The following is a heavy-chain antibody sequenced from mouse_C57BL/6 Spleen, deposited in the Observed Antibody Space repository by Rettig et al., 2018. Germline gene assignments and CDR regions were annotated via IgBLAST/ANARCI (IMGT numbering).Heavy chain of an antibody. CDR3: AREDDYDWYFDV. CDR2: IYPGDGDT. D-gene: IGHD2-4*01. CDR1: GYAFSSSW. J-gene: IGHJ1*03. V-gene: IGHV1-82*01. Sequence: QVQLQQSGPEMVKPGASVKISCKASGYAFSSSWMNWVKQRPGKGLEWIGRIYPGDGDTDYNGKFKGKATLTADTSSSTAYMQLSSLTSEDSAVYFCAREDDYDWYFDVWGTGTTVTVSS.